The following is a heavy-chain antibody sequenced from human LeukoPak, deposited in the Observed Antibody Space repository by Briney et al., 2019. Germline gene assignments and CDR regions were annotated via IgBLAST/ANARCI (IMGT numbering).Heavy chain of an antibody. V-gene: IGHV3-74*01. D-gene: IGHD1-7*01. CDR2: INSDGSST. J-gene: IGHJ4*02. CDR1: GFTFSSYW. CDR3: AKDIEYNWNYVDY. Sequence: GGSLRLSCAASGFTFSSYWMHWGRQAPGKGLVWVSRINSDGSSTSYADSVKGRFTISRDNAKNTLYLQMNSLRAEDTAVYYCAKDIEYNWNYVDYWGQGTLVTVSS.